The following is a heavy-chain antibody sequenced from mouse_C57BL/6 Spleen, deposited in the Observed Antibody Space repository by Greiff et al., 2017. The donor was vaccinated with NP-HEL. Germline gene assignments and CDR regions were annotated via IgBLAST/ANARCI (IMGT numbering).Heavy chain of an antibody. CDR1: GYSITSGYY. V-gene: IGHV3-6*01. CDR3: ARDGNYYGTGAY. CDR2: ISYDGSN. J-gene: IGHJ3*01. D-gene: IGHD1-1*01. Sequence: ESGPGLVKPSQSLSLTCSVTGYSITSGYYWNWIRQFPGNKLEWMGYISYDGSNNYNPSLKNRISITRDTSKNQFFLKLNSVTTEDTATYYCARDGNYYGTGAYWGQGTLVTVSA.